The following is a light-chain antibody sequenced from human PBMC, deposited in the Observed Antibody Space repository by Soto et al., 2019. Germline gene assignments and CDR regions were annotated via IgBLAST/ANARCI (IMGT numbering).Light chain of an antibody. V-gene: IGKV1-5*03. CDR2: KAS. J-gene: IGKJ1*01. CDR1: QSISTW. CDR3: QQYHTWWT. Sequence: DIQMTQSPSTLSASVGDRVTITCRASQSISTWLAWYQQKPGKAPEILIYKASSLESGVPSRFSGSGSGTEFTLTISSLQPDDFATYYCQQYHTWWTFGQGTKVEI.